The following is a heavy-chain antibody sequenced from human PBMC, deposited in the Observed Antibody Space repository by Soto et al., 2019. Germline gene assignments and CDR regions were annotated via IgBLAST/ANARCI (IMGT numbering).Heavy chain of an antibody. CDR1: GGSISGHY. D-gene: IGHD5-12*01. CDR3: AREWSYSGKDF. Sequence: SETLSLTFTVSGGSISGHYWSWIRQSAGKGLEWIGRIYPSGSTDYNPSLNSRVTMSLDVSKNQFSLDLTSVTAADTAVYFCAREWSYSGKDFWGRRTLVSVCS. V-gene: IGHV4-4*07. J-gene: IGHJ4*02. CDR2: IYPSGST.